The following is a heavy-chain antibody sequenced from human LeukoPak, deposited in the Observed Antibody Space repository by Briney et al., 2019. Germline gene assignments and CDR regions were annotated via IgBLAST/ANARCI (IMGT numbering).Heavy chain of an antibody. V-gene: IGHV4-34*01. J-gene: IGHJ4*02. CDR2: INHGGST. D-gene: IGHD2-2*01. Sequence: SETLSLTCAVYGGSFSGYYWSWIRQPPGKGLEWIGEINHGGSTNYNPSLKSRVTISVDTSKNQFSLKLSSVTAADTAVYYCARGGPAAANDYWGQGTLVTASS. CDR3: ARGGPAAANDY. CDR1: GGSFSGYY.